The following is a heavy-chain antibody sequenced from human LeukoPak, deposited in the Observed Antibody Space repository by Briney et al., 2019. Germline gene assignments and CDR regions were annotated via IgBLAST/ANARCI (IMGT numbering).Heavy chain of an antibody. CDR3: ARDLSVTAKFDY. D-gene: IGHD5-18*01. Sequence: SETLSLTCAVSGYSISSGSYWGWIRQPPGKGLEWIGSIFYSGTTYHNPSLKSRVTISVDTSKNQVSLKLSSVTAADTAVYYCARDLSVTAKFDYWGQGTLVTVSS. CDR2: IFYSGTT. J-gene: IGHJ4*02. V-gene: IGHV4-38-2*02. CDR1: GYSISSGSY.